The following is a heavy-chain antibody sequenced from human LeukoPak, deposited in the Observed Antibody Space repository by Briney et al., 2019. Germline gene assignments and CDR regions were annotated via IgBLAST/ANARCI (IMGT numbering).Heavy chain of an antibody. V-gene: IGHV4-38-2*02. J-gene: IGHJ2*01. D-gene: IGHD2-21*01. CDR2: IYHSGST. Sequence: PSETLSLTCTVSGYSISSGYYWGWIRQPPGKGLEWTGSIYHSGSTYYNPSLKSRVTISVDTSKNQFSLKLSSVTAADTAVYYCARDNLRGDPPKYWYFDLWGRGTLVTVSS. CDR1: GYSISSGYY. CDR3: ARDNLRGDPPKYWYFDL.